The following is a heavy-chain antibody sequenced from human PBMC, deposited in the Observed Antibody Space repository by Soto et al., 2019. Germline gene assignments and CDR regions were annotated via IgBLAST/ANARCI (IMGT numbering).Heavy chain of an antibody. CDR1: GFTFSSYA. CDR2: ISYDGSNK. V-gene: IGHV3-30-3*01. CDR3: ARGSTDSYPGSRIFDF. D-gene: IGHD3-10*01. J-gene: IGHJ4*02. Sequence: PGGSPRLSCAASGFTFSSYAMHWVRQAPGKGLEWVAVISYDGSNKYYADSVKGRFTMSRDNSKKTLYLQMNSLRVEDSALYYCARGSTDSYPGSRIFDFWGRGTLVTVSS.